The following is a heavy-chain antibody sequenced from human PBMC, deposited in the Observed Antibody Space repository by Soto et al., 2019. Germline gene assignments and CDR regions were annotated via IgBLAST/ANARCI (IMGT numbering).Heavy chain of an antibody. V-gene: IGHV4-59*01. CDR3: ARANGGIAAAEIDY. J-gene: IGHJ4*02. Sequence: ASETLSLTCTVSGGSISSYYWSWIRQPPGKGLEWIGYIYYSGSTNYNPSLKSRVTISVDTSKNQFSLKLSSVTAADTAVYYCARANGGIAAAEIDYWGQGTLVTVSS. CDR2: IYYSGST. D-gene: IGHD6-13*01. CDR1: GGSISSYY.